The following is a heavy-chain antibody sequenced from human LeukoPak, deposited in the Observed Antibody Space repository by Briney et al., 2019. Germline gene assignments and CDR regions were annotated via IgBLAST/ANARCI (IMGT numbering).Heavy chain of an antibody. CDR3: ARGTSGSGSTNLYDY. V-gene: IGHV3-21*01. CDR1: GFTFSSYS. Sequence: PGGSLRLSCAASGFTFSSYSMNWVRQAPGKGLEWVSSISSSSSYIYYADAVKGRFTISRDNAKNSLYLQMNSLRAEDTAVYYCARGTSGSGSTNLYDYWGQGTLVTVSS. J-gene: IGHJ4*02. D-gene: IGHD3-10*01. CDR2: ISSSSSYI.